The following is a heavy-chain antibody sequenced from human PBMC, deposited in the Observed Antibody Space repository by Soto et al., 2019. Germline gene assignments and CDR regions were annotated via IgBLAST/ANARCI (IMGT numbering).Heavy chain of an antibody. CDR1: GFTFSNYG. J-gene: IGHJ3*01. CDR3: EGRDDPFHV. CDR2: IWHDGSRK. Sequence: QVQLVESGGGVVQPGTSLRLSCVATGFTFSNYGIHWIRQAPGRGLEWVAVIWHDGSRKYLADSVRGRFTISRDNSKNTVYRQMNSLRVEDSAVYYCEGRDDPFHVWGQGTMVTVSS. V-gene: IGHV3-33*01. D-gene: IGHD3-16*01.